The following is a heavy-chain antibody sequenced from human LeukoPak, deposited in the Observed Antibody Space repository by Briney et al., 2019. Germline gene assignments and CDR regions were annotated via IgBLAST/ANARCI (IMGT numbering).Heavy chain of an antibody. CDR1: GFTFSSYW. CDR3: ATHPGDYWFGYLQL. V-gene: IGHV3-7*01. J-gene: IGHJ4*02. Sequence: PGGSLRLSCAASGFTFSSYWMSWVRQAPGKGLEWVANIKQDGSEKHYVVSVKGRFTISRDNAKNSLYLQMNSLRAEDTAVYYCATHPGDYWFGYLQLWGQGTLVTVSS. CDR2: IKQDGSEK. D-gene: IGHD3-10*01.